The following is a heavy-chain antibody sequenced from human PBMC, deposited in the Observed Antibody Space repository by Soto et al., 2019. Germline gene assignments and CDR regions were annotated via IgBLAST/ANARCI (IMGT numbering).Heavy chain of an antibody. Sequence: EVQLLESGGGLEQPGGSLRLSCAASGFTFSSYAMSWVRQAPGKGLEWVSAISGGGGSTYYADSVKGRFTISRDNSKNTLYLQMNSPTPEDTAVYYCPKALGGLCSSTSCYDYWGQGTLVTVSS. CDR1: GFTFSSYA. V-gene: IGHV3-23*01. J-gene: IGHJ4*02. D-gene: IGHD2-2*01. CDR2: ISGGGGST. CDR3: PKALGGLCSSTSCYDY.